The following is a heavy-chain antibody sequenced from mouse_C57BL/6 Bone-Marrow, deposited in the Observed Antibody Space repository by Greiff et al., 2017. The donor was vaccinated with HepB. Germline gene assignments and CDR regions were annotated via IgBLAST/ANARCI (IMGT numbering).Heavy chain of an antibody. CDR2: ISSGGSYT. D-gene: IGHD1-1*01. V-gene: IGHV5-6*01. Sequence: DVQLQESGGDLVKPGGSLKLSCAASGFTFSSYGMSWVRQTPDKRLEWVATISSGGSYTYYPDSVKGRFTISRDNAKNTLYLQMSSLKSEDTAMYYCARHLYGSSYSAMDYWGQGTSVTVSS. CDR3: ARHLYGSSYSAMDY. CDR1: GFTFSSYG. J-gene: IGHJ4*01.